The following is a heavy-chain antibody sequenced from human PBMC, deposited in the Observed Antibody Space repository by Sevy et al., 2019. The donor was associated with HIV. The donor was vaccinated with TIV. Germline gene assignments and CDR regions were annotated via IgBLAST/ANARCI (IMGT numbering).Heavy chain of an antibody. J-gene: IGHJ5*02. D-gene: IGHD6-13*01. CDR1: GFTFSIYV. CDR2: ISYDGSYK. CDR3: ARDAAEGPYSSTWYSNWLDP. V-gene: IGHV3-30*04. Sequence: GGSLRLSCAASGFTFSIYVIHWVRQAPGKGLEWLAVISYDGSYKYYADSVKGRFTISRDNSKNTLYLQMNSLRTEDTAVYYCARDAAEGPYSSTWYSNWLDPWGQGTQVTVSS.